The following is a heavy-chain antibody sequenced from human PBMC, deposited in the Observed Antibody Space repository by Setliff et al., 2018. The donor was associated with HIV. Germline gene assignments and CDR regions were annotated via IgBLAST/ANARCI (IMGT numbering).Heavy chain of an antibody. CDR2: VYYTGST. V-gene: IGHV4-59*08. D-gene: IGHD3-10*01. J-gene: IGHJ4*02. CDR3: TRHLPVYYGSGVSYYFDY. CDR1: GGFISSYY. Sequence: SETLSLTCSISGGFISSYYWTWIRQAPGKGLEWIGHVYYTGSTNYNPSVKSRVAISVDTSKNQFSLKLSSVTAADTAVYYCTRHLPVYYGSGVSYYFDYWGQGTLVTVSS.